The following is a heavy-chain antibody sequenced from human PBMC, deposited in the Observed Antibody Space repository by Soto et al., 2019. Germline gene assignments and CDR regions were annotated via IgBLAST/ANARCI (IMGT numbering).Heavy chain of an antibody. CDR1: GYTFTSYG. J-gene: IGHJ6*02. CDR3: AREDCSGGSCYYYGMDV. CDR2: ISAYNGNT. D-gene: IGHD2-15*01. Sequence: QVQLVQSGAEVKKPGASVKVSCKASGYTFTSYGISWVRQAPGQGLEWMGWISAYNGNTNYAQKLQGRVTMTTDTHPSTXYMGLRSLRSDATAVYYCAREDCSGGSCYYYGMDVWGQGTTVTVSS. V-gene: IGHV1-18*01.